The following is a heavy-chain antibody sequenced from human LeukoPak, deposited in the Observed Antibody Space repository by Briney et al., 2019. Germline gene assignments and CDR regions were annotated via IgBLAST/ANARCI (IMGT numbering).Heavy chain of an antibody. J-gene: IGHJ4*02. D-gene: IGHD3-10*01. CDR2: IYYSGST. Sequence: SETLSLTCTVSGGSISSYYWSWIRQPPGKGLEWIGYIYYSGSTNYNPSLKSRVTISVDTSKNQFSPKLSSVTAADTAVYYCARLTYRGVITFFDYWGQGTLVTVSS. CDR3: ARLTYRGVITFFDY. CDR1: GGSISSYY. V-gene: IGHV4-59*08.